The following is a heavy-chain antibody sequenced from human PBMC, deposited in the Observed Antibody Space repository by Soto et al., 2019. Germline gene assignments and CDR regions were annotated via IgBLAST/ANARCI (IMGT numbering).Heavy chain of an antibody. D-gene: IGHD2-21*02. CDR1: GFTFSSYS. CDR2: ISSSSSYI. CDR3: AREGAYCGGDCYSYWYFDL. Sequence: EVQLVESGGGLVKPGGSLRLSCAASGFTFSSYSMNWVRQAPGKGLEWVSSISSSSSYIYYADSGKGRFTISRDNAKNQRYLQMNSLRAEDTAVYYCAREGAYCGGDCYSYWYFDLWGRGTLVTVSS. V-gene: IGHV3-21*01. J-gene: IGHJ2*01.